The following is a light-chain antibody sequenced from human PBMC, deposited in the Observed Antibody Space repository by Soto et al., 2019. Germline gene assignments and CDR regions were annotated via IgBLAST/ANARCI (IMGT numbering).Light chain of an antibody. CDR3: QTWVTGIHI. J-gene: IGLJ2*01. CDR1: SGHSNYA. CDR2: LNSDGSH. V-gene: IGLV4-69*01. Sequence: QLVLTQSPSASASLGASVKLTCTLSSGHSNYAIAWHQQQPEKGPRFLMKLNSDGSHSKGDGIPDRFSGSSSGAERYLTISTLQSEDEADYYCQTWVTGIHIFGGGTKLPS.